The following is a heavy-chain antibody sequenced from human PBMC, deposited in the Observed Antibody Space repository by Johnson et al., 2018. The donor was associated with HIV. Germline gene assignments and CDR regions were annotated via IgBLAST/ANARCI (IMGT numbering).Heavy chain of an antibody. CDR2: ISYDGPNK. CDR1: GFTFNTYA. Sequence: QVQLVESGGGVVQPGRSLRLSCAASGFTFNTYAMNWVRQAPGKGLEWVALISYDGPNKYYADSVKGRFTISRDNAKNSLTLQMNSLRAADTALYFCARAYPLGVTLFSAFDIWGQGTMVTVSS. CDR3: ARAYPLGVTLFSAFDI. D-gene: IGHD1-26*01. V-gene: IGHV3-30-3*01. J-gene: IGHJ3*02.